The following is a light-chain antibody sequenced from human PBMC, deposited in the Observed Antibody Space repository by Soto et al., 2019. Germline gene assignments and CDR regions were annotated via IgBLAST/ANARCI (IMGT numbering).Light chain of an antibody. V-gene: IGKV3-11*01. CDR2: AAS. J-gene: IGKJ3*01. CDR3: QQRINWPFT. Sequence: EIVLTQSPATLSLSPGDRATLSCRASQSVSNYLAWYQQKPGQAPRLLIYAASNRATGIPARFSGSGSRTDFTLTISSLEPEDFAVYYCQQRINWPFTFGPGTKVDIK. CDR1: QSVSNY.